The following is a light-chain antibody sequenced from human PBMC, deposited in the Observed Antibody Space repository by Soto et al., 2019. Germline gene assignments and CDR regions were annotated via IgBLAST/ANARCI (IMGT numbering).Light chain of an antibody. CDR3: GTWDATLSAGV. CDR2: DND. Sequence: QSVLTQPPSVSAAPGQKVTMSCSGSGSNIGNDFVSWYQHLPGAAPRLLIYDNDKRPSGIPDRFSGSKSGTSATLGITGLQTGDEADYYCGTWDATLSAGVFGGGTKLTVL. V-gene: IGLV1-51*01. CDR1: GSNIGNDF. J-gene: IGLJ3*02.